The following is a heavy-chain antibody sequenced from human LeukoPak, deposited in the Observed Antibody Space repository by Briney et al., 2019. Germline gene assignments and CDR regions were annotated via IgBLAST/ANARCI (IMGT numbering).Heavy chain of an antibody. CDR1: GFTFDDYA. Sequence: GGSLRLSCAASGFTFDDYAMHWVRQAPGKGLEGVSGISWNSGSKGYADSVRGRFTISRDNAKNSLCLQMNSLRAEDTALYYCAKDRWENYYDSSGYYYGYFDYWGQGTLVTVSS. V-gene: IGHV3-9*01. CDR2: ISWNSGSK. D-gene: IGHD3-22*01. CDR3: AKDRWENYYDSSGYYYGYFDY. J-gene: IGHJ4*02.